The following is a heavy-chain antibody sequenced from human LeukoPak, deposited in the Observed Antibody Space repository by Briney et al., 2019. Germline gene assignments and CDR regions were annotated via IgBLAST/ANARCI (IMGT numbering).Heavy chain of an antibody. CDR3: ARSEYGSGSYYKRYNWFDP. CDR1: GGSLSGYS. D-gene: IGHD3-10*01. Sequence: SETLSLTCAVYGGSLSGYSWSWIRQPPGKGLEWIGEINHSGSTNYNPSLKSRVTISVDTSKNQFSLKLSSVTAADTAVYYCARSEYGSGSYYKRYNWFDPWGQGTLVTVSS. J-gene: IGHJ5*02. CDR2: INHSGST. V-gene: IGHV4-34*01.